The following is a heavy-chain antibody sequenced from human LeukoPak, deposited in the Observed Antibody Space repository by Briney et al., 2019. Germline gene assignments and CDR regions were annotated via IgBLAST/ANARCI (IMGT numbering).Heavy chain of an antibody. J-gene: IGHJ6*02. V-gene: IGHV4-59*08. CDR3: ARQGEGNYDILTGPPENYGMDV. D-gene: IGHD3-9*01. Sequence: SETLSLTCTVSGGSISSYYWSWIRQPPGKGLEWIGYIYYSGGTNYNPSLKSRVTISVDTSKNQFSLKLSSVTAADTAVYYCARQGEGNYDILTGPPENYGMDVWGQGTTVTVSS. CDR2: IYYSGGT. CDR1: GGSISSYY.